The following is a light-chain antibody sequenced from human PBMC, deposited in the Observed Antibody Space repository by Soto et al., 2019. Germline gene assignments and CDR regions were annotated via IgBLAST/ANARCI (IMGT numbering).Light chain of an antibody. V-gene: IGLV1-44*01. Sequence: QSVLTQPPSASGTPRQRVTISCSGSSSNFGSNTVNWYQQLPGTAPKLLIYSNNQRPSGVPDRFSGSKSGTSASLAISGLQSEDEADYYCAAWDDSLNVFYVFGTGTKVTVL. CDR2: SNN. CDR1: SSNFGSNT. CDR3: AAWDDSLNVFYV. J-gene: IGLJ1*01.